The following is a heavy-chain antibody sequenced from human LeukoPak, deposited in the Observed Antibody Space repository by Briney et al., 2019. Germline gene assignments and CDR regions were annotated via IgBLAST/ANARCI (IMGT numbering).Heavy chain of an antibody. Sequence: GGSLRLSCTVSGFTVSSNSMSWVRQAPGKGLEWVSLIYCDNTHYSESVKGRITIPRDNSNNTLYLQSNRLRAEDTAVYYCARRACAYSHPYDYWGQGTLVTVSS. CDR1: GFTVSSNS. CDR2: IYCDNT. D-gene: IGHD4/OR15-4a*01. V-gene: IGHV3-53*01. CDR3: ARRACAYSHPYDY. J-gene: IGHJ4*02.